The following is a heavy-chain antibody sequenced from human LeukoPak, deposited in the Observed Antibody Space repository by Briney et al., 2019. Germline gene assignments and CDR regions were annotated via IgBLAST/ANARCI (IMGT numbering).Heavy chain of an antibody. CDR1: GGARSIKK. V-gene: IGHV3-53*01. CDR3: ARDRAGRFDY. CDR2: IYSNGNT. Sequence: PGGSLRLSCVDLGGARSIKKKNWVRQAPGKGLEWVSVIYSNGNTYYADSLKGRFTISRDNSKNTVYLQMNNLRAEDTAMYYCARDRAGRFDYWGQGTLVTVSS. D-gene: IGHD3-10*01. J-gene: IGHJ4*02.